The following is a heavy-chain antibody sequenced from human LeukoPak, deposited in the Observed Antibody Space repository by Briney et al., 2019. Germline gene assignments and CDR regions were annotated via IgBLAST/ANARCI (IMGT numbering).Heavy chain of an antibody. CDR1: GFTFSNYW. CDR3: ARESSFGYSFDY. Sequence: GGSLRLSCAASGFTFSNYWMHWVRQAPGKGLFWVSRINTDGSSTNYADSVKGRFTVSRDNAKNSLHLQMNSLRAEDTAVYYCARESSFGYSFDYWGQGNLVTVSS. J-gene: IGHJ4*02. CDR2: INTDGSST. D-gene: IGHD5-18*01. V-gene: IGHV3-74*01.